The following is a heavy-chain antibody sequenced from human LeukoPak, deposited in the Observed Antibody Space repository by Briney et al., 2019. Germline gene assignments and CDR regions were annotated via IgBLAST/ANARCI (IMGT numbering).Heavy chain of an antibody. CDR3: ARATGSSWYSTRFDP. CDR2: IYYSGST. Sequence: SQTLSLTCTVSGGSISSGGYSWSWIRQHPGKGLEWIGYIYYSGSTYYNPSLKSRVTISVDTSKNQFSLKLSSVTAADTAVYYCARATGSSWYSTRFDPWGQGTLVTVSS. V-gene: IGHV4-31*03. CDR1: GGSISSGGYS. D-gene: IGHD6-13*01. J-gene: IGHJ5*02.